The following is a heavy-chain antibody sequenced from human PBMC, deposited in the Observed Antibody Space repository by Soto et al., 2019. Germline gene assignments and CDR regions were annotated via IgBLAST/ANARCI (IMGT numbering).Heavy chain of an antibody. CDR1: GFTFSTYG. D-gene: IGHD1-26*01. Sequence: QVQLVESGGGVVQPGRSLRLSCAASGFTFSTYGMHWVRQSPGKGLEWVAVIWYDGSNKYYADSVKGRFTISRENSKSTLFLQMNSLRAEDTAMYYCARRGSGTYSFDYWGQGTLVTVSS. J-gene: IGHJ4*02. CDR3: ARRGSGTYSFDY. V-gene: IGHV3-33*01. CDR2: IWYDGSNK.